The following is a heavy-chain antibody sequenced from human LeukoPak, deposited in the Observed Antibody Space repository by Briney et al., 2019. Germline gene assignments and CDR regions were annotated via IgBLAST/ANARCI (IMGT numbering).Heavy chain of an antibody. D-gene: IGHD2-21*02. V-gene: IGHV1-18*01. J-gene: IGHJ4*02. CDR2: ISAYNGNT. Sequence: ASVKVSCKASGYTFTSYGINWVRQAPGQGLEWMGWISAYNGNTNYAQKLQGRVTMTTDTSTSTAYMELRSLRSDDTAVYYCATSSIVVVTASFDYWGQGTLVTVSS. CDR3: ATSSIVVVTASFDY. CDR1: GYTFTSYG.